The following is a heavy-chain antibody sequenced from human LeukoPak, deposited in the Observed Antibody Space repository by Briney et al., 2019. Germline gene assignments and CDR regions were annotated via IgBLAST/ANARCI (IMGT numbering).Heavy chain of an antibody. CDR2: IIPIFGTA. Sequence: EASVKVSCKASGGTFSSYAISWVRQAPGQGLEWMGRIIPIFGTANYAQKFQGRVTITTDESTSTAYMELSSLRSEDTAVYYCARSGKVVVAANNWFDPWGQGTLVTVSS. J-gene: IGHJ5*02. CDR1: GGTFSSYA. V-gene: IGHV1-69*05. D-gene: IGHD2-15*01. CDR3: ARSGKVVVAANNWFDP.